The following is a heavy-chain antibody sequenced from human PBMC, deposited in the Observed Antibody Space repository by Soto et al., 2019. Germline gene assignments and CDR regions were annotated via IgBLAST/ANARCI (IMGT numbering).Heavy chain of an antibody. CDR3: ARAGNIVVVPAAIYYGMDV. CDR1: GGTFSSYA. V-gene: IGHV1-69*01. J-gene: IGHJ6*02. Sequence: QVQLVQSGAEVKKPGSSVKVSCKASGGTFSSYAISWVRQAPGQGLEWMGGIIPIFGTANYAQKFQGRVTITADESTSTAYMEVSSLRSEDTAVYYCARAGNIVVVPAAIYYGMDVWGQGTTVTVSS. D-gene: IGHD2-2*02. CDR2: IIPIFGTA.